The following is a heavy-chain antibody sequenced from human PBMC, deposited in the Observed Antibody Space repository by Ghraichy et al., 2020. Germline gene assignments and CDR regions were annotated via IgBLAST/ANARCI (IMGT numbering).Heavy chain of an antibody. CDR2: ITSSGKFI. V-gene: IGHV3-48*01. D-gene: IGHD2-21*01. CDR1: GFTLSRSS. J-gene: IGHJ6*02. Sequence: GGSLRLSCAASGFTLSRSSINWVRQAPGKGLEWISYITSSGKFISYADSVKGRFTVSRDNARNALYLQMNSLRGEDTAVYFCARASAVVRFYYYAALDVCGQGTTVTVSS. CDR3: ARASAVVRFYYYAALDV.